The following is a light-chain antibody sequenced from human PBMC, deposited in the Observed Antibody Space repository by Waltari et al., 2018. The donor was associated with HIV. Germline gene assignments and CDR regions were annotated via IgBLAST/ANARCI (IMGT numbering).Light chain of an antibody. Sequence: QTVVTQEPSFSVSPGGTVTLTCGLSSGSVSTSYYPSWYQQTPGQAPRTLIYSTNTRSSGVPDRFSGSSLGNKAALTITGAQAEDESDYYCVLYMGSGIWVFGGGTKLTVL. CDR1: SGSVSTSYY. J-gene: IGLJ3*02. CDR3: VLYMGSGIWV. V-gene: IGLV8-61*01. CDR2: STN.